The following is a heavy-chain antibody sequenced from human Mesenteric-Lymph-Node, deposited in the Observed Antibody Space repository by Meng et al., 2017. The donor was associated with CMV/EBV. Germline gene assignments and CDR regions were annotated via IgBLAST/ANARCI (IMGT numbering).Heavy chain of an antibody. D-gene: IGHD3-10*01. Sequence: SGFSFIDAGLSLMRPAPGKGLELVGRIKSKTDDGTTDYAAPVKGRFTISRDDSKNTLYLQMNSLKNEDTAVYYCITNLWFGQLLQPYWGQGTLVTVSS. J-gene: IGHJ4*02. CDR3: ITNLWFGQLLQPY. V-gene: IGHV3-15*01. CDR1: GFSFIDAG. CDR2: IKSKTDDGTT.